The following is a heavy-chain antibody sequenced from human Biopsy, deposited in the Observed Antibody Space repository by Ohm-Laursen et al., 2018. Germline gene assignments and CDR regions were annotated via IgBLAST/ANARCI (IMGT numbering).Heavy chain of an antibody. CDR2: FYYSGST. J-gene: IGHJ4*02. CDR1: GDSISIYY. V-gene: IGHV4-59*07. CDR3: ARARIKTSGVLIPETYYFDS. Sequence: SDTLSLTCNVSGDSISIYYWSWIRQPPGKGLEWIGNFYYSGSTNYNSSLKSRITMSLDRSKSQVSLRMNSVTAADTAVYYCARARIKTSGVLIPETYYFDSWGQGTLVTVSS. D-gene: IGHD3-3*01.